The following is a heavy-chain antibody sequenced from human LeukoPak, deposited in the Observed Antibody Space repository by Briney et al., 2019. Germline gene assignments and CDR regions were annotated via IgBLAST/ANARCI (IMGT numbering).Heavy chain of an antibody. D-gene: IGHD2-2*01. CDR3: ARDIVVVPAATNVGAFDI. J-gene: IGHJ3*02. Sequence: ASVRVSCKASGYTFTSYYMHWVRQAPGQGLEWMGIINPSGGSTSYAQKFQGRVTMTRDMSTSTVYMELSSLRSEDTAVYYCARDIVVVPAATNVGAFDIWGQGTMVTVSS. CDR1: GYTFTSYY. V-gene: IGHV1-46*01. CDR2: INPSGGST.